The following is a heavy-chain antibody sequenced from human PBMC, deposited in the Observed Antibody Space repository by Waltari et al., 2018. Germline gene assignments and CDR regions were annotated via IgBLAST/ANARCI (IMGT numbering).Heavy chain of an antibody. V-gene: IGHV5-51*03. D-gene: IGHD3-10*01. Sequence: QLVQSGAEVIKAGESLKISCTGSGYNFNTYWVAWVRQMPGKGLECMGIIYPSDSDTRYSPSFQGQVTISADKSINTVYLQWSSLEASDTATYYCARGSRDDWFDPWGQGTLVTVSS. CDR2: IYPSDSDT. CDR3: ARGSRDDWFDP. J-gene: IGHJ5*02. CDR1: GYNFNTYW.